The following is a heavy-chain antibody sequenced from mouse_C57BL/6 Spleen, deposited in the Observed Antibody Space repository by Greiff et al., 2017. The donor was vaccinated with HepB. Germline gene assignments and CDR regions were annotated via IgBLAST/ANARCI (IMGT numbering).Heavy chain of an antibody. V-gene: IGHV5-9-1*02. CDR1: GFTFSSYA. CDR2: ISSGGDYT. J-gene: IGHJ3*01. CDR3: TREEAMVTTGAWFAY. Sequence: EVQGVESGEGLVKPGGSLKLSCAASGFTFSSYAMSWVRQTPEKRLEWVAYISSGGDYTYYADTVKGRFTISRDNARNTLYLQMSSLKSEDTAMYYCTREEAMVTTGAWFAYWGQGTLVTVSA. D-gene: IGHD2-2*01.